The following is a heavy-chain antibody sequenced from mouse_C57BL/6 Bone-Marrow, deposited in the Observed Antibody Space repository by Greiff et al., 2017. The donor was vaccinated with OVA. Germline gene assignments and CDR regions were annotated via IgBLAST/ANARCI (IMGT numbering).Heavy chain of an antibody. CDR3: ASGTGTAYFDY. CDR2: ISYDGSN. V-gene: IGHV3-6*01. Sequence: ESGPGLVKPSQSLSLTCSVTGYSITSGYYWNWIRQFPGNKLEWMGYISYDGSNNYNPSLKNRISITRDTSKNQFFLTLNSVTTEDTATYYCASGTGTAYFDYWGQGTTLTVSS. D-gene: IGHD4-1*01. CDR1: GYSITSGYY. J-gene: IGHJ2*01.